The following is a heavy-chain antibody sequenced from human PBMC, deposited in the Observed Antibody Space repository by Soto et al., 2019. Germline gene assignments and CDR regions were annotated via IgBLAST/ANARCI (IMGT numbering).Heavy chain of an antibody. CDR1: GGSISSTRYY. V-gene: IGHV4-39*01. Sequence: SETLSLTCTLSGGSISSTRYYSGWVRPPPGKGLEWIGSIYYSGSTYYNPSLKSRVTISVDTSKNQFSLKLSSVTAADTAVYHCARHTIVVVRPVFDPWGHGTLVTV. D-gene: IGHD3-22*01. CDR2: IYYSGST. CDR3: ARHTIVVVRPVFDP. J-gene: IGHJ5*02.